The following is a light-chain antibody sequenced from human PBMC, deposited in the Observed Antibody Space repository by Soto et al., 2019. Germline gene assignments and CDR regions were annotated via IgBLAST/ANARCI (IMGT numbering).Light chain of an antibody. CDR2: TAS. Sequence: DVQMTQSPSSLSASVGDRVTITCRASQGIATYLAWFQQKPGKVPKLLIYTASTWQSGVPSRFSGSGSGTDFTLTISSLQPEDVATYYCQQYNSAPLTFGGGTKVEIK. CDR1: QGIATY. V-gene: IGKV1-27*01. J-gene: IGKJ4*01. CDR3: QQYNSAPLT.